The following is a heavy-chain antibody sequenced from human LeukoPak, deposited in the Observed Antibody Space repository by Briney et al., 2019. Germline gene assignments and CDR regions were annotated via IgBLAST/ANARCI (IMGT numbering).Heavy chain of an antibody. V-gene: IGHV1-18*01. CDR2: ISAYNGNT. J-gene: IGHJ4*02. CDR1: GYTFTSYG. D-gene: IGHD6-19*01. Sequence: ASVKVSCKASGYTFTSYGISWVRQAPGQGLEWMGWISAYNGNTNYAQKLQGRVTMTTDTSTSTAYMELRRLRSDDTAVYYCARDRRVAVAENFDYWGQGTLVTVSS. CDR3: ARDRRVAVAENFDY.